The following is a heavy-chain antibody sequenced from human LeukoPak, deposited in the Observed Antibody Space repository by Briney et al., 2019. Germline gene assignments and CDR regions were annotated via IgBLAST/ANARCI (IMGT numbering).Heavy chain of an antibody. CDR3: AEGPYYDILTGYSSDAFHL. D-gene: IGHD3-9*01. Sequence: GGSLRLSCAASGFTFSSYSMNWVRQAPGKGLQWVSYISSSSSTIYYADSVKGRFTISRDNAKNSLYLQMNSLRAEDTAVYYCAEGPYYDILTGYSSDAFHLWGQGTVVTVFS. CDR2: ISSSSSTI. V-gene: IGHV3-48*01. CDR1: GFTFSSYS. J-gene: IGHJ3*01.